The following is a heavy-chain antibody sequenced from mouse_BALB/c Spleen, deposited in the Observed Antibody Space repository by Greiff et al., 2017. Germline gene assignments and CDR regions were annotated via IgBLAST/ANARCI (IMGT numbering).Heavy chain of an antibody. V-gene: IGHV1-15*01. Sequence: VKLMESGAELVRPGASVTLSCKASGYTFTDYEMHWVKQTPVHGLEWIGAIDPETGGTAYNQKFKGKATLTADKSSSTAYMELRSLTSEDSAVYYCTRSGYYYGSSYFYAMDYWGQGTSVTVSS. CDR1: GYTFTDYE. D-gene: IGHD1-1*01. CDR2: IDPETGGT. CDR3: TRSGYYYGSSYFYAMDY. J-gene: IGHJ4*01.